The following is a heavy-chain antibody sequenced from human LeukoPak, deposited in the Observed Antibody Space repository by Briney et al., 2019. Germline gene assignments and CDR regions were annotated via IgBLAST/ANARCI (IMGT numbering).Heavy chain of an antibody. D-gene: IGHD5-18*01. CDR1: GGTFSSYA. CDR3: ARTTTRGGYTYGYYYYGMDV. V-gene: IGHV1-69*13. Sequence: GASVKVSCKASGGTFSSYAISWVRQAPGQGLEWMGGIIPIFGTANYAQKFQGRVTITADESTSTAYMELSSLRSEDTAVYYCARTTTRGGYTYGYYYYGMDVWGQGTTVTVSS. J-gene: IGHJ6*02. CDR2: IIPIFGTA.